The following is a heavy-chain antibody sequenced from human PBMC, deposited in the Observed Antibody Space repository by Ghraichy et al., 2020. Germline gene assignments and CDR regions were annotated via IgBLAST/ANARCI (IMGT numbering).Heavy chain of an antibody. J-gene: IGHJ4*02. V-gene: IGHV4-34*01. D-gene: IGHD5-18*01. CDR2: INHSGST. Sequence: SETLSLTCAVYGGSFSGYYWSWIRQPPGKGLEWIGEINHSGSTNYNPSLKSRVTISVDTSKNQFSLKLSSVTAADTAVYYCARGPYPDTAMDLHYFDYWGQGTLVTVSS. CDR1: GGSFSGYY. CDR3: ARGPYPDTAMDLHYFDY.